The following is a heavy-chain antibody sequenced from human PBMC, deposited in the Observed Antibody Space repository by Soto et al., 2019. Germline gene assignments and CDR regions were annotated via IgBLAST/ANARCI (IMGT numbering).Heavy chain of an antibody. CDR1: GDNCRSLS. Sequence: ASVKVSCKASGDNCRSLSICWVRQAPGQSAEWMGWINGGDGNTKYSQSFQGRVTITRDTSANTAYMELSSLTSEDTFVYYCARAPPYSGASPRTFFFDYWG. V-gene: IGHV1-3*01. D-gene: IGHD1-26*01. CDR3: ARAPPYSGASPRTFFFDY. J-gene: IGHJ4*01. CDR2: INGGDGNT.